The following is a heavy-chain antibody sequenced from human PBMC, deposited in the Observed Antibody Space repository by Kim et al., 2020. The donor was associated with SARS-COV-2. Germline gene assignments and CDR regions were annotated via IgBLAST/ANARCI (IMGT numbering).Heavy chain of an antibody. D-gene: IGHD2-2*01. CDR2: ISWNSGSI. J-gene: IGHJ3*02. CDR1: GFTFDDYA. V-gene: IGHV3-9*01. CDR3: AADSVVPAAMDDAFDI. Sequence: GGSLRLSCAASGFTFDDYAMHWVRQAPGKGLEWVSGISWNSGSIGYADSVKGRFTISRDNAKNSLYLQMNSLRAEDTALYYCAADSVVPAAMDDAFDIWG.